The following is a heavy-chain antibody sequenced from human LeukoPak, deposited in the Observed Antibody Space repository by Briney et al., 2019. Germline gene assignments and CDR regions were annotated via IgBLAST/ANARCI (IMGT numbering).Heavy chain of an antibody. CDR1: EFTVSSKY. CDR3: AKTGYSSSWSPDY. D-gene: IGHD6-13*01. J-gene: IGHJ4*02. Sequence: GGSLRLSCAASEFTVSSKYMSWVRQAPGKGLEWVSVIYSGGTTYYADSVKGRFTISRDNSKNTLYLQMNSLRVEDTAVYYCAKTGYSSSWSPDYWGQGTLVTVSS. CDR2: IYSGGTT. V-gene: IGHV3-53*01.